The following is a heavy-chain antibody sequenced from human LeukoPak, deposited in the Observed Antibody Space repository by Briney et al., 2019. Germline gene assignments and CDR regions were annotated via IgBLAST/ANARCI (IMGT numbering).Heavy chain of an antibody. CDR2: IYYSGST. CDR3: ARHGQTYSNSFDY. CDR1: GGSISNYF. V-gene: IGHV4-59*08. D-gene: IGHD6-13*01. J-gene: IGHJ4*02. Sequence: SSETLPLTCTVSGGSISNYFWSWIRQPPGKGLEWIGYIYYSGSTNYNPSLKSRVTISIDTSKNQFSLKLSSVTAADTAVYYCARHGQTYSNSFDYWGQGSLVTVSS.